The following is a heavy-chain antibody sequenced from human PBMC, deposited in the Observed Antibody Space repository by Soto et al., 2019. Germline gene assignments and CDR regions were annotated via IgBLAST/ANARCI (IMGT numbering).Heavy chain of an antibody. CDR1: GFTFSTYA. J-gene: IGHJ4*02. CDR3: AKLPYHYDSREPFDF. D-gene: IGHD3-22*01. CDR2: IAAGGVST. V-gene: IGHV3-23*01. Sequence: EVRLLESGGGLVQPGGSLRLSCAASGFTFSTYAMTWVRQAPGKGLEWVSTIAAGGVSTFYADSVRGRFTVSRDNSKNTLYLQMNSLRAEDTALYYCAKLPYHYDSREPFDFWGQGTLVTVSS.